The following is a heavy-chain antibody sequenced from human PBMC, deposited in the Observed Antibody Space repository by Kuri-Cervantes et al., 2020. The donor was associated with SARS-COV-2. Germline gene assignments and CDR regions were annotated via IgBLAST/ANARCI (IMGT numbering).Heavy chain of an antibody. CDR3: ARGDYVWGSYRTILDY. D-gene: IGHD3-16*02. CDR1: GGSISSYY. CDR2: IYYREST. V-gene: IGHV4-59*12. Sequence: SETLSLTCTVSGGSISSYYWSWIRQPPGKGLEWIGYIYYRESTNYNPSLKSRVTISVDKSKNQFSLNLSSVTAADTAVYYCARGDYVWGSYRTILDYWGQGTLVTVSS. J-gene: IGHJ4*02.